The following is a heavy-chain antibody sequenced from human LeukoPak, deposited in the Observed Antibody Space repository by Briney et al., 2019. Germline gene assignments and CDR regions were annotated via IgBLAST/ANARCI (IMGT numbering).Heavy chain of an antibody. D-gene: IGHD6-6*01. CDR2: IYHSGST. V-gene: IGHV4-38-2*02. Sequence: SETLSLTCTVSGYSISSGYFWGWIRQPPGKGLQWIGSIYHSGSTYYNPSLKSRVTISVDTSKNQFSLNLISLTAADTAVYYCARAGRIAARPGYYYYYYYMDVWGKGTTVTVSS. J-gene: IGHJ6*03. CDR1: GYSISSGYF. CDR3: ARAGRIAARPGYYYYYYYMDV.